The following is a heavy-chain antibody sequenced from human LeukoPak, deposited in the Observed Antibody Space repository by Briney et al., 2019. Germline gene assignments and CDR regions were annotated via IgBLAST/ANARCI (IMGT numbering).Heavy chain of an antibody. CDR3: ARVVQSTDSSGFYLPEYFQH. Sequence: SETLSLTCTVSGGSISSSSYYWGWIRQPPGKGLEWIGSIYYSGSTYYNPSLKSRVTISVDTSKNQFSLKLRSVTAADTAVYYCARVVQSTDSSGFYLPEYFQHWGQGTLVTVSS. CDR2: IYYSGST. D-gene: IGHD3-22*01. V-gene: IGHV4-39*07. CDR1: GGSISSSSYY. J-gene: IGHJ1*01.